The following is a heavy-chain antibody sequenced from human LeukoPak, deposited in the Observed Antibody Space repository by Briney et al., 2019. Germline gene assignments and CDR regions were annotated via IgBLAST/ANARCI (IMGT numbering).Heavy chain of an antibody. V-gene: IGHV4-34*01. CDR2: INHSGST. J-gene: IGHJ3*02. D-gene: IGHD2-15*01. Sequence: SETLSLTCAVYGVSFSGYYWSWIRQPPGKGLEWIGEINHSGSTNYNPSLKSRVTISVDTSKNQFSLKLSSVTAADTAVYYCARSKRRYCSGGSCYYRHDAFDIWGQGTMVTVSS. CDR1: GVSFSGYY. CDR3: ARSKRRYCSGGSCYYRHDAFDI.